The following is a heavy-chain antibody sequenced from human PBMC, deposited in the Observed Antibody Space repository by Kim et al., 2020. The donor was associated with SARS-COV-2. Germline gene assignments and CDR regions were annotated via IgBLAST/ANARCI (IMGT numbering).Heavy chain of an antibody. D-gene: IGHD6-6*01. Sequence: PSLKSRVTISVDKSKNQFSLKLSSVTAADTAVYYCARDMGIAARPSTFDYWGQGTLVTVSS. CDR3: ARDMGIAARPSTFDY. V-gene: IGHV4-4*02. J-gene: IGHJ4*02.